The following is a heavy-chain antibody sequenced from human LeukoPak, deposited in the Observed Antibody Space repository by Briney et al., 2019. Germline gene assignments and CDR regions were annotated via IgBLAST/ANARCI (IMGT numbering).Heavy chain of an antibody. Sequence: ASVKVSCKASGYTFTGYYMHWVRQAPGQGLEWMGWINPNSGGTNYAQKFQGRVTMTRDTSISTAYMELSRLRSDDTAVYYCARGTRITMIVVAYCGYWGQGTLVTVSS. J-gene: IGHJ4*02. CDR3: ARGTRITMIVVAYCGY. D-gene: IGHD3-22*01. CDR1: GYTFTGYY. CDR2: INPNSGGT. V-gene: IGHV1-2*02.